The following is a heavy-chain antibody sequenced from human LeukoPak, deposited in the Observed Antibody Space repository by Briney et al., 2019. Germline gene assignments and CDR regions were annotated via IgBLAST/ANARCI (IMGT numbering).Heavy chain of an antibody. V-gene: IGHV3-66*01. CDR2: IYSGGST. CDR1: GFTVSSNY. D-gene: IGHD3-22*01. CDR3: ARDSDDSSGYYLGYFDY. Sequence: GGSLRLSCAASGFTVSSNYMSWVRQAPGKGLEWVSVIYSGGSTYYADSVKGRFTISRDNSKNTLYLQMNSLRAEDTAVYYCARDSDDSSGYYLGYFDYWGQGTLVTVSS. J-gene: IGHJ4*02.